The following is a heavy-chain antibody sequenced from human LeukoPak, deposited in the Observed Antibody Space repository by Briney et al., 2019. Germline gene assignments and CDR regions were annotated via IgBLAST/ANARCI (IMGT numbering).Heavy chain of an antibody. J-gene: IGHJ4*02. V-gene: IGHV3-7*01. D-gene: IGHD1-26*01. Sequence: GGSLRLSCAASGFTFSSYWMSWVRQTPGKGLEWVANIKQDGSKKYYVDSVKGRFTIFRDNAKNSLYLQMDSLTAEDTAVYYCVSVSGSYNIDYWGQGTLVTVSS. CDR3: VSVSGSYNIDY. CDR2: IKQDGSKK. CDR1: GFTFSSYW.